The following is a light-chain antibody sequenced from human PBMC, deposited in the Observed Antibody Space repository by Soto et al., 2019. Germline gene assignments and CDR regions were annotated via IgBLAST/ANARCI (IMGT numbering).Light chain of an antibody. Sequence: EIVLTQSPGTLSLSPGERATLSCRASQSVSSSYLAWYQQKPGQAPRLLIYGASSRATGIPERFSGSGSGTDFTLTISRLEPEDFAVYYCQQYGSSEVTFGGGTKVEIK. CDR3: QQYGSSEVT. CDR1: QSVSSSY. J-gene: IGKJ4*01. V-gene: IGKV3-20*01. CDR2: GAS.